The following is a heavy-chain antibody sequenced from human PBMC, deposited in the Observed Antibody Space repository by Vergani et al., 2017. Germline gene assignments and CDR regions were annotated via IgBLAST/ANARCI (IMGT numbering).Heavy chain of an antibody. J-gene: IGHJ4*02. Sequence: QVQLPQWGAGLLKPSETLSLTCAVYGGSFSGYYWSWIRQPPGKGLEWIGEINHSGSTNYNPSLKSRVTISVDTSKNQFSLKLSSVTAADTAVYYCARSKIAAAGIDYWGQGTLVTVSS. CDR3: ARSKIAAAGIDY. V-gene: IGHV4-34*01. CDR2: INHSGST. CDR1: GGSFSGYY. D-gene: IGHD6-13*01.